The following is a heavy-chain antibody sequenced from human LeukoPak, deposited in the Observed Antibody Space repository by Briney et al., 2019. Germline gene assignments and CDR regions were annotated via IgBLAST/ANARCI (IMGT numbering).Heavy chain of an antibody. Sequence: PSETLSLTCAVYGGSFSGYYWSWIRQPPGKGLEWIGEINHSGSTNYNPSLKSRVTISVDTSKNQFSLKLSSVTAADTAVYYCARLHCSGGSCYSIDYWGQGTLVTVSS. CDR1: GGSFSGYY. D-gene: IGHD2-15*01. J-gene: IGHJ4*02. CDR3: ARLHCSGGSCYSIDY. CDR2: INHSGST. V-gene: IGHV4-34*01.